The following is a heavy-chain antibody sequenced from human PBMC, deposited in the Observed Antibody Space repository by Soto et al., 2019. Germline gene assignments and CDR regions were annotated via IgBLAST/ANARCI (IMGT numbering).Heavy chain of an antibody. Sequence: EVQLVESGGGLVQPGGSLRLSCAASGFTFSAFEMNWVRQAPGKGLEWLSYIYNSGSTMTYADSVKGRFAISRDNAKNSLYLEMYSPRAEDTAVYYCATESGGTGLDVWGQGTTVTVSS. D-gene: IGHD1-1*01. J-gene: IGHJ6*02. V-gene: IGHV3-48*03. CDR1: GFTFSAFE. CDR2: IYNSGSTM. CDR3: ATESGGTGLDV.